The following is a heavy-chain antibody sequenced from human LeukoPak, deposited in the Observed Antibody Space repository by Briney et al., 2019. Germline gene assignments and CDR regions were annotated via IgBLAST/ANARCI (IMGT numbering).Heavy chain of an antibody. V-gene: IGHV3-15*01. CDR2: IKRESDGGTT. Sequence: PGQSLRLSCTTSGFAFDDFAMSWVRKPGGKGLEWVGRIKRESDGGTTDYGAPVKGRFIISRDDSKTTVYLHMNSLRTEDTAVYYCTTGQGKTDDDYWGQGTLVTVSA. CDR1: GFAFDDFA. CDR3: TTGQGKTDDDY. D-gene: IGHD1-1*01. J-gene: IGHJ4*02.